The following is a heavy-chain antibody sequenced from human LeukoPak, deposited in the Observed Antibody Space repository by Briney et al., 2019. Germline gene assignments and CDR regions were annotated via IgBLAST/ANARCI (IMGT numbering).Heavy chain of an antibody. Sequence: GASVKVSCKASGYTFTGYYIHWVRQAPGQGLEWMGWINPNSGDTKYEQRFQGRVTMTRDTSISTAYMELTRLRSDDAAVHFCARDGSWSSISYSDYWGQGTLVTVSS. CDR2: INPNSGDT. CDR1: GYTFTGYY. CDR3: ARDGSWSSISYSDY. D-gene: IGHD2-2*01. J-gene: IGHJ4*02. V-gene: IGHV1-2*02.